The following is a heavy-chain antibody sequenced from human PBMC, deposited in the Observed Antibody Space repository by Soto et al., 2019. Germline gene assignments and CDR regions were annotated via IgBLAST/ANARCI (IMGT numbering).Heavy chain of an antibody. CDR1: GFTFSSYG. CDR2: IWYDGSNK. Sequence: LRLSCAASGFTFSSYGMHWVRQAPGKGLEWVAVIWYDGSNKYYADSVKGRFTISRDNSKNTLYLQMNSLRAEDTAVYYCARVPSGSYYSDYWGQGTLVTVSS. D-gene: IGHD1-26*01. CDR3: ARVPSGSYYSDY. J-gene: IGHJ4*02. V-gene: IGHV3-33*01.